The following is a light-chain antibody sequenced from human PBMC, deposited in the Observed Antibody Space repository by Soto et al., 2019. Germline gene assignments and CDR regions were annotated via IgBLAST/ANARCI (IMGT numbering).Light chain of an antibody. V-gene: IGKV3-11*01. CDR1: QSVSSD. CDR3: QQRTNWPPYT. CDR2: DAF. Sequence: EIVLTQSPATLSLSPGERATLSCRTSQSVSSDFAWYQQKPGQSPRLLIYDAFNRATGIPARFSGSGSGTDFNLTISSLEPEDFAGDYCQQRTNWPPYTFGQGTRLDIK. J-gene: IGKJ2*01.